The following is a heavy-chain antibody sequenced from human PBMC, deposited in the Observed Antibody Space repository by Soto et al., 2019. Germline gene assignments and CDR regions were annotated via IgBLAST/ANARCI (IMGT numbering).Heavy chain of an antibody. CDR1: GSIFSGYG. V-gene: IGHV3-33*01. CDR3: ARDGIGGNAFRGYCDY. D-gene: IGHD2-15*01. J-gene: IGHJ4*02. CDR2: IWYDGSVK. Sequence: QVQLVESGGGVVQPGRSLRLSCVVPGSIFSGYGMHWVRQAPGKGLEWLAVIWYDGSVKYYADSVEGRFTISRDNSKNTLYLQMDSLRVEDTAVYYCARDGIGGNAFRGYCDYWGQGTLVTVSS.